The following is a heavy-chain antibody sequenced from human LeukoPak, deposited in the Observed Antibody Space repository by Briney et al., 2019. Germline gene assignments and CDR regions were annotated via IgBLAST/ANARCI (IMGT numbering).Heavy chain of an antibody. D-gene: IGHD4-23*01. V-gene: IGHV3-7*03. CDR1: GFTFSAYW. CDR3: ASKTVVGSYFDY. Sequence: GGSLRLSCAASGFTFSAYWMSWGRQAPGKGLEWVANIKQDGSDKYYVDSVKGRFTISRDNAKNSLYLQMTSLRAEDTAVYYCASKTVVGSYFDYWGQGTTVTVSS. CDR2: IKQDGSDK. J-gene: IGHJ4*02.